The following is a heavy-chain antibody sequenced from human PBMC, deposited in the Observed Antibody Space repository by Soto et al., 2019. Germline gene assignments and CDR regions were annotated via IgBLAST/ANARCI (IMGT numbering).Heavy chain of an antibody. CDR2: IIPIVGIA. J-gene: IGHJ3*02. D-gene: IGHD1-26*01. V-gene: IGHV1-69*02. CDR1: GGTLSTYT. Sequence: QVQLVQSGAEVKEPGSSVKVSCKVSGGTLSTYTLSWVRQAPGQGLELMGRIIPIVGIAHYAKRFQGRLTITADKSTSTAYMELSSLISEDTAMYYCARAQWELDDFDIWGQGTRVTVSS. CDR3: ARAQWELDDFDI.